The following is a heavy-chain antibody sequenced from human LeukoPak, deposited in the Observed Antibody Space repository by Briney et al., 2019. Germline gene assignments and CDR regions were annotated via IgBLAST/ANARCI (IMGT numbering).Heavy chain of an antibody. CDR3: ARGDVVVPGGCFDP. J-gene: IGHJ5*02. CDR2: IYYSGST. V-gene: IGHV4-59*08. CDR1: GASITTYY. D-gene: IGHD2-2*01. Sequence: PSETLSLTCTVSGASITTYYWSWIRQPPGKGLEWIGYIYYSGSTNCNPSLKSRVTISVDTSKNQFSLKLTSVTAADTAVYYCARGDVVVPGGCFDPWGQGTLVTVSS.